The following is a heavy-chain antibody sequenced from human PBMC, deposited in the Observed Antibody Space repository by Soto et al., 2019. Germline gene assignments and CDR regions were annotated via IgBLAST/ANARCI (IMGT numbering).Heavy chain of an antibody. D-gene: IGHD1-1*01. V-gene: IGHV4-4*07. J-gene: IGHJ5*02. Sequence: ASETLSLTCTVSGASISGYYWSWIRKSAGKGLEWIGRIYATGTTDYNPSLKSRVMMSVDTSKKQFSLRLRSVTAADTAVYYCVRDGTKTLRDWFDPWGQGISVTVSS. CDR1: GASISGYY. CDR2: IYATGTT. CDR3: VRDGTKTLRDWFDP.